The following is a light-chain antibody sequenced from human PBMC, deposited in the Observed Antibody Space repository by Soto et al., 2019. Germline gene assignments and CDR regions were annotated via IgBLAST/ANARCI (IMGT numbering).Light chain of an antibody. J-gene: IGKJ5*01. CDR2: AAS. V-gene: IGKV1-12*01. CDR3: QPRFDWPKIT. CDR1: QGITNW. Sequence: DIQMTQSPSSVSASVGDRVTITFRASQGITNWLAWHQQKPGKAPKLLIYAASGLPSGVPSRFSGSGSGTDFTLTISSLEPEDFGVFYCQPRFDWPKITFGQGTRLEIK.